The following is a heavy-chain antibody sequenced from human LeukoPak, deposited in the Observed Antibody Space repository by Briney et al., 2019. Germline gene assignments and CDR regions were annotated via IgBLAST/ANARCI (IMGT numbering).Heavy chain of an antibody. CDR3: ARRGFGYCSGGSCYRYNWFDP. D-gene: IGHD2-15*01. CDR1: GGSFSGYY. Sequence: SETLSLTCAVYGGSFSGYYWSWIRQPPGKGLEWIGEINHSGSTNYNPSLKSRVTVSVDTSKNQFSLKLSSVTAADTAVYYCARRGFGYCSGGSCYRYNWFDPWGQGTLVTVSS. CDR2: INHSGST. J-gene: IGHJ5*02. V-gene: IGHV4-34*01.